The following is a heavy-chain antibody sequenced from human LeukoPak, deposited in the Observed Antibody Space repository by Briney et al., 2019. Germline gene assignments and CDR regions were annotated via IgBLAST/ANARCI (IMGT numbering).Heavy chain of an antibody. CDR2: VSQSGSTI. Sequence: GGSLRLSCTASGFTFSDYYMSWIRQAPGKGLEWVSYVSQSGSTISYADSVKGRFTISRDNGKNSLYLQMNSLRAEDTGMYYCAREGHTYGSDYWGQGTLVTVSS. V-gene: IGHV3-11*01. CDR3: AREGHTYGSDY. CDR1: GFTFSDYY. D-gene: IGHD3-10*01. J-gene: IGHJ4*02.